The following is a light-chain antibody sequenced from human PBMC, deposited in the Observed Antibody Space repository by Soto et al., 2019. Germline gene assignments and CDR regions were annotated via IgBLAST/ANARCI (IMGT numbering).Light chain of an antibody. CDR2: EVS. Sequence: QSVLTQPASVSGSPVQASTISCTGTSRDVGGYNYVSWYQQHPGKAPKLMIYEVSNRPSGVSNRFSGSKSGNTASLTISGLQAEDEADYYCSSYTSSSTYVFGTGTKVTVL. CDR3: SSYTSSSTYV. J-gene: IGLJ1*01. CDR1: SRDVGGYNY. V-gene: IGLV2-14*01.